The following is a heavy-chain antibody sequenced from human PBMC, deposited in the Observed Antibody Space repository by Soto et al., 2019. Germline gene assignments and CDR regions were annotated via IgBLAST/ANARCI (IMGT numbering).Heavy chain of an antibody. CDR2: ISYDGSNK. V-gene: IGHV3-30*18. CDR3: AKDGVRQLVGVSSFYYYYGMDV. D-gene: IGHD6-13*01. J-gene: IGHJ6*02. Sequence: GGSLRLSCAASGFTFSSYGMHWVRQAPGKGLEWVAVISYDGSNKYYADSVKGRFTISRDNSKNTLYLQMNSLRAEDTAVYYCAKDGVRQLVGVSSFYYYYGMDVWGQGTTVTVSS. CDR1: GFTFSSYG.